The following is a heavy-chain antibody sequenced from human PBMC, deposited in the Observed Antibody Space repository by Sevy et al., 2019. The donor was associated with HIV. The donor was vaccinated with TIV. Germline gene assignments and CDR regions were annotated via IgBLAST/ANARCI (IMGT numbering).Heavy chain of an antibody. J-gene: IGHJ4*02. V-gene: IGHV1-2*06. CDR1: GYTFTGYY. Sequence: ASVKVSCKASGYTFTGYYMHWVRQAPGQGLEWMGRINPNSGGTNYAQKFQGRVTMTRDTSISTAYMELSRLRSDDTAVYYCARGRVLRYFDWLLPDVWGQGTLVTVSS. D-gene: IGHD3-9*01. CDR3: ARGRVLRYFDWLLPDV. CDR2: INPNSGGT.